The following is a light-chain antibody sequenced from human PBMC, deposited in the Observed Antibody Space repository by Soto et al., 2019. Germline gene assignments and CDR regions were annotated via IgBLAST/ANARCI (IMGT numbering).Light chain of an antibody. CDR2: EVT. CDR1: SSDVGGYDC. CDR3: SSYAASNTYV. V-gene: IGLV2-8*01. J-gene: IGLJ1*01. Sequence: QSVLTQPPSASGSPGQSVTISCTGTSSDVGGYDCVSWYQHRPGTAPKFLIYEVTKRPSGVPDRFSGSKSGNTASLTVSGLQPEDEADYFCSSYAASNTYVFGTGTKVTGL.